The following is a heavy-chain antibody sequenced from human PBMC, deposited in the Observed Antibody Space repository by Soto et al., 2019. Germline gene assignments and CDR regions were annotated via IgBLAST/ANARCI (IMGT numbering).Heavy chain of an antibody. D-gene: IGHD6-19*01. V-gene: IGHV2-5*02. CDR2: IYWDDDK. J-gene: IGHJ4*02. CDR3: AHIVVAGLGYYFDY. CDR1: GFSLSSTRMA. Sequence: QITLKESGPTLVQPTQTLTLTCTFSGFSLSSTRMAVGWIRQPPGKALEWLALIYWDDDKRYSPFLKSRLTITKDTAKNQVVLTMSNMDPVDTARYYCAHIVVAGLGYYFDYWGQGTLVTVYS.